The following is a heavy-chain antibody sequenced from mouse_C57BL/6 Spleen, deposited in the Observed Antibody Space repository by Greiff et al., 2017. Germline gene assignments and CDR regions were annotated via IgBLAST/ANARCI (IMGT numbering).Heavy chain of an antibody. Sequence: VQLMESAPALVNSGASVKISCKASRYAFRSSRRNWVKQRPGKGLEWIGRIYPGDGDTNYNGKFKGKATLTADKSSSTAYMQLSSLTSEDSAVYCCARGYAMDYWAEGTSATDSS. CDR1: RYAFRSSR. CDR2: IYPGDGDT. J-gene: IGHJ4*01. CDR3: ARGYAMDY. V-gene: IGHV1-82*01.